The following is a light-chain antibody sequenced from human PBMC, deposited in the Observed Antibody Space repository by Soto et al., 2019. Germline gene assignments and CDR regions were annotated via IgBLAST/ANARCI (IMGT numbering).Light chain of an antibody. V-gene: IGLV2-14*01. CDR3: SSFSSSSTLYV. Sequence: QSALTQPDSVSGSPGQSITISCTGTSSDVGGHNYVSWYQHHADKAPKLMIYEVSNRPSGVSNRFSGSKSGNTASLTIYGLQAEDEADYYCSSFSSSSTLYVFGTGTKLTVL. CDR2: EVS. J-gene: IGLJ1*01. CDR1: SSDVGGHNY.